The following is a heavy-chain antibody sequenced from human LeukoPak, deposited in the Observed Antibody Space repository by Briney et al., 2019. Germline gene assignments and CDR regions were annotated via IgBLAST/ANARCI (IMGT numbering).Heavy chain of an antibody. J-gene: IGHJ4*02. CDR2: ISSSGSTI. Sequence: GRSLRLSCAASGFTFSSYEMHWVRQAPGKGLEWVSYISSSGSTIYYVDSVKGRFTISRDNAKNSLYLQMNSLRAEDTAVYYCARDYGGSSPFDYWGQGTLVTVSS. D-gene: IGHD4-23*01. V-gene: IGHV3-48*03. CDR1: GFTFSSYE. CDR3: ARDYGGSSPFDY.